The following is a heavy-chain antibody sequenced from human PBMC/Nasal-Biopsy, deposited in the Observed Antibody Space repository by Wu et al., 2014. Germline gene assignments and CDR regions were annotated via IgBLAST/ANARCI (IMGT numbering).Heavy chain of an antibody. CDR1: GSTFSRYW. CDR3: ARDTLQCLDL. D-gene: IGHD3-10*01. J-gene: IGHJ5*02. CDR2: IKQDATKK. Sequence: LRLSCKASGSTFSRYWMTWVRQAPGKGLEWVANIKQDATKKFYVDSVRGRFTISRDNAKNSLYLQMDSLRAEDTAMYYCARDTLQCLDLWGQGTLVTVSS. V-gene: IGHV3-7*01.